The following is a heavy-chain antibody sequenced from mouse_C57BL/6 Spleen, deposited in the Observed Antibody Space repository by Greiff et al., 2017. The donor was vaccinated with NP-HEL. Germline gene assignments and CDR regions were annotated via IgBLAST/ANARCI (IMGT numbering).Heavy chain of an antibody. CDR3: AKIYYKYYHYFDY. J-gene: IGHJ2*01. V-gene: IGHV1-81*01. Sequence: QVQLQQSGAELARPGASVKLSCKASGYTFTSSGISWVKQRTGQGLEWIGEIDPRSGNTHYNEKFKGKATLTVDKSSSTAYMELRSLTSEDSAVYFCAKIYYKYYHYFDYWGQGTTLTVSS. D-gene: IGHD2-14*01. CDR1: GYTFTSSG. CDR2: IDPRSGNT.